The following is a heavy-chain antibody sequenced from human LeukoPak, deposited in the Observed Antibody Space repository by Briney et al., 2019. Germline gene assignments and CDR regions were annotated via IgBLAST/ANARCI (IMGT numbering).Heavy chain of an antibody. Sequence: KASETLSLTCTVSGGSISSSSYYWGWIRQPPGKGLEWIGSIYYSGSTYYNPSLKSRVIISVDTSKNQFSLKLSSVTAADTAVYYCARMLRVVGIAAAGAAFDIWGQGTMVTVSS. D-gene: IGHD6-13*01. CDR2: IYYSGST. CDR1: GGSISSSSYY. J-gene: IGHJ3*02. CDR3: ARMLRVVGIAAAGAAFDI. V-gene: IGHV4-39*07.